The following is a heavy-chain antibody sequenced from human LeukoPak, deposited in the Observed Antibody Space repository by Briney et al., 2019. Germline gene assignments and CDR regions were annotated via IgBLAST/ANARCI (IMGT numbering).Heavy chain of an antibody. V-gene: IGHV1-2*02. CDR3: ARANYDFWSGSNWFDP. Sequence: ASVKVFCKASGYTFTGYYMHWVRQAPGQGLEWMGWINPNSGGTNYAQKFQGRVTMTRDTSISTAYMELSRLRSDDTAVYYCARANYDFWSGSNWFDPWGQGTLVTVSS. CDR1: GYTFTGYY. CDR2: INPNSGGT. D-gene: IGHD3-3*01. J-gene: IGHJ5*02.